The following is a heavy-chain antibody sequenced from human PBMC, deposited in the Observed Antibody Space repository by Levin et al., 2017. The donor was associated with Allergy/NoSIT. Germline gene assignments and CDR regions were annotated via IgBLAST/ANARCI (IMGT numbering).Heavy chain of an antibody. CDR1: GNSFTNSW. D-gene: IGHD2-21*02. CDR2: IYPGDSDT. Sequence: PGGSLRLSCKGSGNSFTNSWIAWVRQMPGKGLEWMGIIYPGDSDTRYSPSFQGQVTISADKSITTAYLQWSSLKASDTAMYYCARLGSMVVVTARANWFDPWGQGTLVTVSS. V-gene: IGHV5-51*01. CDR3: ARLGSMVVVTARANWFDP. J-gene: IGHJ5*02.